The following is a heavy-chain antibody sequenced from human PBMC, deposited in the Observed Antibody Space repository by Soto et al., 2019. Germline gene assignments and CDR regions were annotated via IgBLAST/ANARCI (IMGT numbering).Heavy chain of an antibody. V-gene: IGHV4-31*03. CDR3: ARVTGTTMTDYVDY. J-gene: IGHJ4*02. Sequence: PSETLSLTCTVSSGSISSAGYYWTWIRQHPGKGLEWIGYIYYSGTTYYSPYLLGRVTISVDTSSNQFSLKLSSVTAADTAVYYCARVTGTTMTDYVDYWGQGTPVTVS. CDR1: SGSISSAGYY. D-gene: IGHD4-17*01. CDR2: IYYSGTT.